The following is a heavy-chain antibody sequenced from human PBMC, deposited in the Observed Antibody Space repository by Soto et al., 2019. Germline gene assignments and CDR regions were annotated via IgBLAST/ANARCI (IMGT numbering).Heavy chain of an antibody. J-gene: IGHJ5*02. CDR2: ISTHNGNT. D-gene: IGHD6-13*01. CDR1: GYTFTSYG. V-gene: IGHV1-18*01. CDR3: ARVTGAYSTSWYTDRWFDP. Sequence: QVQLVQSGAEVKKPGASVKVSRKASGYTFTSYGITWVRQAPGQGLEWMGWISTHNGNTKYEQNLQGRVTMTTDTSTSTAYLELRSLRSDDTAVYYCARVTGAYSTSWYTDRWFDPWGQGTLVTVSS.